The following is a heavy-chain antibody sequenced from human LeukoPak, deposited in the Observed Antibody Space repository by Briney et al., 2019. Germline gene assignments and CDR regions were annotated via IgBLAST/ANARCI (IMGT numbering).Heavy chain of an antibody. CDR2: INSDGSST. J-gene: IGHJ6*03. D-gene: IGHD6-13*01. V-gene: IGHV3-74*01. CDR1: GFTFSSYS. Sequence: PGGSLRLSCAASGFTFSSYSMNWVRQAPGKGLVWVSRINSDGSSTSYADSVKGRFTTSRDNAKNSLYLQMNSLRAEDTAVYYCARVAAAGNHYYYMDVWGKGTTVTVSS. CDR3: ARVAAAGNHYYYMDV.